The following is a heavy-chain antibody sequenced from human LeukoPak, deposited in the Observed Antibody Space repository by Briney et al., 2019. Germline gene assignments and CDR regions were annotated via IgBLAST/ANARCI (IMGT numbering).Heavy chain of an antibody. CDR1: GFSFSSYG. V-gene: IGHV3-33*01. D-gene: IGHD5-18*01. Sequence: GGSLRLSCAASGFSFSSYGMHWVRQAPGKGLEWVADIWYDGSNKYYADSVKGRLTISRDNSKNTLSLQMNSLRAEDTAVYYCARDKEIQLWLHNYYGMDVWGQGTTVTVSS. J-gene: IGHJ6*02. CDR2: IWYDGSNK. CDR3: ARDKEIQLWLHNYYGMDV.